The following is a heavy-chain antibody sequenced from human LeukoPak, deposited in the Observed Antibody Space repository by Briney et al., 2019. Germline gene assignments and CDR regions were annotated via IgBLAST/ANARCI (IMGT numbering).Heavy chain of an antibody. CDR3: ARAGLVGATFFDY. CDR2: IIPILGIT. Sequence: ASVKVSCKASGGTFSSYVISWVRQAPGQGLEWMGRIIPILGITNYAQKFQGRVTITTDESTSTAYMELSSLRSEDTAVYYCARAGLVGATFFDYWGQGTLVTVSS. V-gene: IGHV1-69*04. D-gene: IGHD1-26*01. J-gene: IGHJ4*02. CDR1: GGTFSSYV.